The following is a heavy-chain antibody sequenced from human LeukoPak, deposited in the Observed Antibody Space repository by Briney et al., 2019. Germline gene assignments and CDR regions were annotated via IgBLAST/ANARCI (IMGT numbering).Heavy chain of an antibody. CDR2: IIPIFGAA. J-gene: IGHJ4*02. Sequence: SVKVSCKASGGTFITYTINGVRQAPGQGLEWMGGIIPIFGAANYAQKFQGRMTSTTDDTPSTAYMELSSLRSEDTAVYYCATYMLRDNWNVHTFDSWGQGTLVTVSS. D-gene: IGHD1-1*01. CDR1: GGTFITYT. V-gene: IGHV1-69*05. CDR3: ATYMLRDNWNVHTFDS.